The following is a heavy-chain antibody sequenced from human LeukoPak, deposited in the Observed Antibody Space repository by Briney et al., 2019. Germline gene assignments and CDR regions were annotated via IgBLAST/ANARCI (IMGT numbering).Heavy chain of an antibody. Sequence: SETLSLTCTVSGDSLTGYYWGWIRQPPGKGLEWIGNIYYTGNTYYNPSLKSRVTISLDTSKNQFSLKLSSVTAADTAVYYCARGYYYDSSARLLDAFDIWGQGTMVTVSS. CDR1: GDSLTGYY. V-gene: IGHV4-38-2*02. CDR2: IYYTGNT. D-gene: IGHD3-22*01. CDR3: ARGYYYDSSARLLDAFDI. J-gene: IGHJ3*02.